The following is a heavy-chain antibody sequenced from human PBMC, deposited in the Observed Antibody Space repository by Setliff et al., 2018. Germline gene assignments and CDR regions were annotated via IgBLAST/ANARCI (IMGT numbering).Heavy chain of an antibody. Sequence: SETLSLTCIVSSGSISTSNYFWGWVRQPPGRGLEWIGSMYSSGTTNYNPSLKSRVTMSVDTSKSLLSLKRSSVTTTDTAVYYCAGLFRDGWNYFDSWGQGTLVTVSS. V-gene: IGHV4-39*02. CDR3: AGLFRDGWNYFDS. CDR1: SGSISTSNYF. CDR2: MYSSGTT. J-gene: IGHJ4*02. D-gene: IGHD2-21*01.